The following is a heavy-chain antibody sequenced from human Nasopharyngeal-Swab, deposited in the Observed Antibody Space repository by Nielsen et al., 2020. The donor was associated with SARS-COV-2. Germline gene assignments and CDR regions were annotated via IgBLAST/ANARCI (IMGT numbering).Heavy chain of an antibody. Sequence: GGPLRLSCAASGFTLSSLWKSWVPQAPGKGLEWVADIKQDGSEKYYVDSVKGRFTISRDNAKNSLYLQMNSLRAEDTDVYYCARVFGWELLRDGFDYWGQGTLVTVSS. CDR1: GFTLSSLW. CDR2: IKQDGSEK. V-gene: IGHV3-7*01. CDR3: ARVFGWELLRDGFDY. J-gene: IGHJ4*02. D-gene: IGHD1-26*01.